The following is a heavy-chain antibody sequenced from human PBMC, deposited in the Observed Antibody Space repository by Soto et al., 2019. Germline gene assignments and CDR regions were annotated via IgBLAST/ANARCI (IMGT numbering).Heavy chain of an antibody. J-gene: IGHJ4*02. D-gene: IGHD3-3*01. Sequence: QVQLVESGGGVVQPGRSLRLSCAASGFTFSSYGMHWVRQAPGKGLEWVAVISYDGSNKYYADSVKGRFTISRDNYKNTLYLQMNSLRAEDTAVYYCAKGLRFLEWLSNFDYWGQGTLVTVSS. CDR2: ISYDGSNK. V-gene: IGHV3-30*18. CDR3: AKGLRFLEWLSNFDY. CDR1: GFTFSSYG.